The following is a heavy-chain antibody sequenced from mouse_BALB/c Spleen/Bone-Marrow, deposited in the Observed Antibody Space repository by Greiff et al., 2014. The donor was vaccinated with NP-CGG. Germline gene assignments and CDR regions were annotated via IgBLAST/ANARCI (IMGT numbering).Heavy chain of an antibody. CDR3: AQGYDWAMDY. V-gene: IGHV14-3*02. CDR2: IDPANGNT. CDR1: GFNIKDTY. J-gene: IGHJ4*01. D-gene: IGHD2-14*01. Sequence: VQLQQSGAELVKPGASVKLSCTASGFNIKDTYMHWVKQRPKQGLEWIGRIDPANGNTKYDPKFQGKATITADTSSNTAYLQLNSLTSEDTAVYYCAQGYDWAMDYWGQGTSVTVSS.